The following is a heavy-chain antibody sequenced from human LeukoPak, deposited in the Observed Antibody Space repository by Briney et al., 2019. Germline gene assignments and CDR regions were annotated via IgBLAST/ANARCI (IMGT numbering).Heavy chain of an antibody. J-gene: IGHJ4*02. CDR3: ARVMVRGVIKGFDY. V-gene: IGHV4-39*07. D-gene: IGHD3-10*01. CDR1: GASISSSSYY. Sequence: SETLSLTCTVSGASISSSSYYWGWLRQPPGKGLEWIGSIYYSGSTYYNPSLKSRVTISVDTSKNQFSLKLSSVTAADTAVYYCARVMVRGVIKGFDYWGQGTLVTVSS. CDR2: IYYSGST.